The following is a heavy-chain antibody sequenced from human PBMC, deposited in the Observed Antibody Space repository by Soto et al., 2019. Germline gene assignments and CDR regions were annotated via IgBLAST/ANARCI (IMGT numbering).Heavy chain of an antibody. CDR1: GFSLTTDRVG. CDR2: IYWDDSK. J-gene: IGHJ4*02. Sequence: QITLKESGPTLVKPTQTLTLTCTFSGFSLTTDRVGVGWIRQPPGEALEWLAVIYWDDSKTYRPSLESRLTIPNDTSKNQVALTMTNMDSLATATYYSAHAYGGRSLYWCQGTLVTVSS. V-gene: IGHV2-5*02. CDR3: AHAYGGRSLY. D-gene: IGHD1-26*01.